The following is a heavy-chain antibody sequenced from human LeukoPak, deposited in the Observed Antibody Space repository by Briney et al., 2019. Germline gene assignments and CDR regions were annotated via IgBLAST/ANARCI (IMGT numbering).Heavy chain of an antibody. CDR2: INNDGT. D-gene: IGHD4-4*01. Sequence: GGSLRLSCAGSGFTDTTSYMSWVRQAPGKGLEWVSLINNDGTYYADSVRGRFTISRDNSKNTIFLQMDNLRVEDTAIYYCARDWSADYIHDDWGQGTLVTVSS. V-gene: IGHV3-66*01. CDR1: GFTDTTSY. CDR3: ARDWSADYIHDD. J-gene: IGHJ4*02.